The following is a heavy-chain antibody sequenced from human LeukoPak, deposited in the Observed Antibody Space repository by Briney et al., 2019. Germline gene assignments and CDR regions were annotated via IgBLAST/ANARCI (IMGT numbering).Heavy chain of an antibody. Sequence: GASVKVSCKASGGTFSSYAISWVRQAPGQGLEWMGRITPIFGIANYAQKFQGRVTNPADKSTSTAYMELSSLRSEDTAVYYCATSTPPDIVVVPAARKSYYYYGMDVWGQRTTVTVSS. V-gene: IGHV1-69*04. J-gene: IGHJ6*02. CDR1: GGTFSSYA. D-gene: IGHD2-2*01. CDR2: ITPIFGIA. CDR3: ATSTPPDIVVVPAARKSYYYYGMDV.